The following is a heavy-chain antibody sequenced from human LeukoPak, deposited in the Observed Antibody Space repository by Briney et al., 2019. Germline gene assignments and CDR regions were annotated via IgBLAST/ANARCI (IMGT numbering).Heavy chain of an antibody. Sequence: PSETLSLTCAVYGGSFSGYYWSWIRQPPGKGLQWIGEINHRGSTNYNPSLKSRVTISVDTSKNQFSLKLSSVTAADTAVYYCARGIVVVPAATSTAFDIWGQGTMVTVSS. J-gene: IGHJ3*02. V-gene: IGHV4-34*01. CDR2: INHRGST. D-gene: IGHD2-2*01. CDR1: GGSFSGYY. CDR3: ARGIVVVPAATSTAFDI.